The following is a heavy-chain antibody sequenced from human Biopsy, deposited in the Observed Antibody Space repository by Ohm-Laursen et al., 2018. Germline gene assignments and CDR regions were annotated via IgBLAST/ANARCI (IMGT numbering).Heavy chain of an antibody. V-gene: IGHV3-23*01. Sequence: GSLRLSCTASGFAFSSYAMNWVRQAPGKGLEGDSVITVSADTTYYANSVRGRLTVFRDNSQNTLYLQMNSLGAEDTAIYYGAKGRVCNSVSIDIWGHGTMVTVSS. CDR3: AKGRVCNSVSIDI. D-gene: IGHD3-3*01. CDR2: ITVSADTT. J-gene: IGHJ3*02. CDR1: GFAFSSYA.